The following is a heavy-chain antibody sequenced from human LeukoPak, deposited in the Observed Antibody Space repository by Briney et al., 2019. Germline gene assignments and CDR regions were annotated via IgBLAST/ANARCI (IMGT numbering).Heavy chain of an antibody. V-gene: IGHV3-23*01. Sequence: PGGSLRLSCAGSGFTFSSYVMTWVRQAPGKGLEWVSGISGSGDSTYCADSVKGRFTISRDNSKNTLHIQMNSLRAEDTAVYYCANDLLRSHDAFNIWGQGTMVTVSS. CDR1: GFTFSSYV. CDR3: ANDLLRSHDAFNI. D-gene: IGHD4-17*01. J-gene: IGHJ3*02. CDR2: ISGSGDST.